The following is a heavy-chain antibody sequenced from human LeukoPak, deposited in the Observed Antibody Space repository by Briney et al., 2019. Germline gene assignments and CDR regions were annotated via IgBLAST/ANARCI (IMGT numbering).Heavy chain of an antibody. CDR3: ARGESSGWSDY. J-gene: IGHJ4*02. V-gene: IGHV4-34*01. CDR1: GGPFSGYY. CDR2: VNHSGST. Sequence: SETLSLTCAVYGGPFSGYYWSWIRQPPGKGLEWIGEVNHSGSTNYNPSLKSRVTISVDTSKNQFSLKLSSVTAADTAVYYCARGESSGWSDYWGQGTLVTVSS. D-gene: IGHD6-19*01.